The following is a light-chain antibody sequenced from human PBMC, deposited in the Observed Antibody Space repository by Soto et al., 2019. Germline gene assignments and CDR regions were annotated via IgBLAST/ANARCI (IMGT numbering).Light chain of an antibody. V-gene: IGLV2-14*01. CDR3: SSYAGSSNYV. CDR1: SSDVGGYKY. Sequence: QSVLTQPASVSGSPGQSITISCTGTSSDVGGYKYVSWYQQHPDKAPKLIIFEVSNRPSGISSRFSGSKSGNTASLTISGLQAEDEADYYCSSYAGSSNYVFGTGTKVTVL. CDR2: EVS. J-gene: IGLJ1*01.